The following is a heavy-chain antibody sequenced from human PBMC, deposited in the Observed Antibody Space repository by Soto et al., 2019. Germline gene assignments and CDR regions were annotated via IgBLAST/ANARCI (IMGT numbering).Heavy chain of an antibody. V-gene: IGHV3-23*01. CDR1: GFTFSSYA. J-gene: IGHJ6*02. CDR3: AKARFYPLQEGMDV. Sequence: GGSLRLSCAASGFTFSSYAMSWVRQAPGKGLEWVSAISGSGGSTYYADSVKGRCTISRDNSKNTLYLQMNSLRAEDTAVYYCAKARFYPLQEGMDVWGQGTTVTVSS. CDR2: ISGSGGST. D-gene: IGHD3-16*01.